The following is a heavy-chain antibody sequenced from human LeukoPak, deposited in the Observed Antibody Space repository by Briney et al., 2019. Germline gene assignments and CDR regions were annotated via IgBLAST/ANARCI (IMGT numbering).Heavy chain of an antibody. CDR1: GFSFFRYP. Sequence: GGSLRLSCTASGFSFFRYPMHWVRQAPGKGLEWVAIISFDGSKTYYLDSVKDRFTISRDNSQNMVFLQMNNPRPADTAVYFCARDPLGSGNYFNHFDYWGQGTRVAVSS. CDR3: ARDPLGSGNYFNHFDY. CDR2: ISFDGSKT. J-gene: IGHJ4*02. V-gene: IGHV3-30*14. D-gene: IGHD3-10*01.